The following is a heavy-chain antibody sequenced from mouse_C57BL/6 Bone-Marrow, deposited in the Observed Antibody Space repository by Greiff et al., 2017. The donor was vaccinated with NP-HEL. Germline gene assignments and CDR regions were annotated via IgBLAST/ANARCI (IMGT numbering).Heavy chain of an antibody. CDR3: AINCVSDY. V-gene: IGHV1-50*01. CDR2: IDPSDSYT. J-gene: IGHJ2*01. Sequence: QVQLQQSGAELVKPGASVKLSCKASGYTFTSYWMQWVKQRPGQGLEWIGEIDPSDSYTNYNQKFKGKATLTVDTSSSPAYMQLSSLTSEDSAFCSSAINCVSDYWGQGTTLTVSS. D-gene: IGHD6-2*01. CDR1: GYTFTSYW.